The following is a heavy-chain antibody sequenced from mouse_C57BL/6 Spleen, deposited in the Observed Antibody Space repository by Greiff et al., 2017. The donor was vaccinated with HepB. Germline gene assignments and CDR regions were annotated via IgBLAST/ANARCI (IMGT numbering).Heavy chain of an antibody. CDR2: IDPEDGET. CDR3: ALFLYSNFAY. J-gene: IGHJ3*01. V-gene: IGHV14-2*01. CDR1: GFNIKDYY. Sequence: VQLKESGAELVKPGASVKLSCTASGFNIKDYYMHWVKQRTEQGLEWSGRIDPEDGETKYAPKFQGKATITADTSSNTAYLQLSSLTSEDTSVYYCALFLYSNFAYWGQGTLVTVSA. D-gene: IGHD2-5*01.